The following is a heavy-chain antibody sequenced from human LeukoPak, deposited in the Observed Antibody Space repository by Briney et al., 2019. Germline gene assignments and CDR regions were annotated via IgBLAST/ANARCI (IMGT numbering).Heavy chain of an antibody. CDR1: GFTVSSIH. CDR2: TYTGGNS. V-gene: IGHV3-53*01. D-gene: IGHD3-22*01. Sequence: GGSLRLSCAASGFTVSSIHMVWVRQAPGKGLEWVSVTYTGGNSYYADSVKGRFIISRDITKNTLYLQMNSLRAEDSALYYCARGGRGSAAVVAPRSFDIWGQGTMVTVPS. J-gene: IGHJ3*02. CDR3: ARGGRGSAAVVAPRSFDI.